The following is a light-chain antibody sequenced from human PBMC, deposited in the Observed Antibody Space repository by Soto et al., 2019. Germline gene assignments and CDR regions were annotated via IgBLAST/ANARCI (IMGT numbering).Light chain of an antibody. CDR1: SGTVVTNY. V-gene: IGLV6-57*02. J-gene: IGLJ2*01. CDR2: EDN. CDR3: QSSDSRNHVV. Sequence: NFMLAQPHSVSESLGKTVTISCTGSSGTVVTNYVQWYQQRPGSAPTTVIYEDNQRPSGVPDRFSGSIDRSSNSASLTISGLKTEDEADYYCQSSDSRNHVVFGGGTKVTVL.